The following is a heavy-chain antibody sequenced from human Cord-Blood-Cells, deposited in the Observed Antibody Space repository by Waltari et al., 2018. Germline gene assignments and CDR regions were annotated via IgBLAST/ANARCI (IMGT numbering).Heavy chain of an antibody. Sequence: EVQLVESGGGLVKPGGSLRLSCAASGFTFSSYRMTWVRQAPGKGLEWVSSISSSSSYIYYADSVKGRFTISRDNAKNSLYLQMNSLRAEDTAVYYCARTSGWYAFDIWGQGTMVTVSS. CDR2: ISSSSSYI. CDR1: GFTFSSYR. V-gene: IGHV3-21*01. J-gene: IGHJ3*02. CDR3: ARTSGWYAFDI. D-gene: IGHD6-19*01.